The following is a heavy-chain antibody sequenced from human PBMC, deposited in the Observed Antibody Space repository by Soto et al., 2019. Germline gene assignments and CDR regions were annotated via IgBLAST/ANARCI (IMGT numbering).Heavy chain of an antibody. CDR1: GFFFADFT. CDR3: AKDEGAAVESPGD. V-gene: IGHV3-43*01. CDR2: INWVGGIT. J-gene: IGHJ4*02. D-gene: IGHD6-13*01. Sequence: EVQLVESGGTVIQPGGSLGLSCAASGFFFADFTSHGVRLLRGKVLQWFSYINWVGGITMYADSVKGRFTISRDNTNSHLYLQMNSLGSDGTALYYWAKDEGAAVESPGDWGQGTLVTVSS.